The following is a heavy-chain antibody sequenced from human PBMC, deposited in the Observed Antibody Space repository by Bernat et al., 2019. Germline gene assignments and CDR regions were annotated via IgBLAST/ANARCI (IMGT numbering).Heavy chain of an antibody. CDR3: ARDPINPAFTPAYWFDP. CDR2: ISYDGSNK. V-gene: IGHV3-30-3*01. CDR1: GFTFSSYA. Sequence: QVRLVESQTAVLQSGRSLRLSCAASGFTFSSYAMHWVRQAPGKGLEWVAVISYDGSNKYYADSVKGRFTISRDNSKNTLYLQMNSLRAEDTAVYYCARDPINPAFTPAYWFDP. J-gene: IGHJ5*02.